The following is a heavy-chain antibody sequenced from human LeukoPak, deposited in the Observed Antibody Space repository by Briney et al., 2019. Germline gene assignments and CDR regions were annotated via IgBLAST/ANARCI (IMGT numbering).Heavy chain of an antibody. D-gene: IGHD3-22*01. CDR3: ARDGNYYDSSGTNPDW. Sequence: PGGSLRLSCAASGFTFSSYAMHWVRQAPGKGLEWAAVISYDGSNKYYADSVKGRFTISRDNSKNTLYLQMNSLRAEDTAVYYCARDGNYYDSSGTNPDWWGQGTLVTVSS. V-gene: IGHV3-30-3*01. CDR2: ISYDGSNK. J-gene: IGHJ4*02. CDR1: GFTFSSYA.